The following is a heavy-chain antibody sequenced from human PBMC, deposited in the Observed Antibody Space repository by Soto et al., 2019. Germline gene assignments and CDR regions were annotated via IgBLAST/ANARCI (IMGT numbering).Heavy chain of an antibody. V-gene: IGHV1-3*01. CDR3: ARQSHVISFAGHRKGFDY. Sequence: QVKLVQSGAEVKKPGASVKVSCEASGYTFTNYAMHWVRQAPGQRLEWMGWINAGNGNTKYSQNFQGRVTITRDTSASTAYMELSSLRSEDTAVYYCARQSHVISFAGHRKGFDYWGQGTLVTVSS. CDR1: GYTFTNYA. CDR2: INAGNGNT. J-gene: IGHJ4*02. D-gene: IGHD6-13*01.